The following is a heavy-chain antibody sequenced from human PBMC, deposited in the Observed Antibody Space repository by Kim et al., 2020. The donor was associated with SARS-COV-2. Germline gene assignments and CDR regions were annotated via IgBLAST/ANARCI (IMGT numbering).Heavy chain of an antibody. Sequence: SETLSLTCTVSDDSITNYYWNWIRQPAGKGLEWIGRIYSSGSVDYNPSLKSRVTMSVDTSKKQFSLKLTSVTAADTAIYYCARRGFGAAGTGRPFDQWGQGTLVTVSS. V-gene: IGHV4-4*07. CDR1: DDSITNYY. CDR2: IYSSGSV. D-gene: IGHD6-13*01. J-gene: IGHJ4*02. CDR3: ARRGFGAAGTGRPFDQ.